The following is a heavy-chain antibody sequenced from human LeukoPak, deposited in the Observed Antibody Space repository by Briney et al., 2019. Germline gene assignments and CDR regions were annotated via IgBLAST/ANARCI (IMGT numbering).Heavy chain of an antibody. CDR1: GFTVSTNY. Sequence: PGGSLRLSCAASGFTVSTNYMSWVRQTPGKGPEWVSGLSDSGGTTYYADSVKGRFTISRDNSKNILYLQMNSLRAEDTAIYYCAKDRNRRIPSNFDYGYQGILVTVTS. V-gene: IGHV3-23*01. D-gene: IGHD1-14*01. CDR3: AKDRNRRIPSNFDY. J-gene: IGHJ4*02. CDR2: LSDSGGTT.